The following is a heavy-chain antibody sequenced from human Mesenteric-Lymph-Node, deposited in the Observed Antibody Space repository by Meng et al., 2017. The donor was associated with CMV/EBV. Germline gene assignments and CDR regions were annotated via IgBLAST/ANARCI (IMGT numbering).Heavy chain of an antibody. Sequence: LLVAGLFSPSTTPSVTCSVYGGSFMCNYGSLIRPPPGKGLGWIGKINHIGSTTYNPSLQSRVTISVDTSKNQFSLKLSSVTDADTAVYYCSRHQRLLKSEGGFNYWGQGTLVTVSS. CDR1: GGSFMCNY. CDR2: INHIGST. V-gene: IGHV4-34*01. CDR3: SRHQRLLKSEGGFNY. D-gene: IGHD2-21*01. J-gene: IGHJ4*02.